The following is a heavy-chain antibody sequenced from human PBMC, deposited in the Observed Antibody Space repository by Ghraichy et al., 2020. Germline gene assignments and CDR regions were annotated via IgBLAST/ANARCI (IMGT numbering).Heavy chain of an antibody. D-gene: IGHD2-8*01. CDR2: ISSSGSTI. V-gene: IGHV3-48*03. CDR3: ASESRWKYCTNGVCHDY. CDR1: GFTFSSYE. J-gene: IGHJ4*02. Sequence: GGSLRLSCAASGFTFSSYEMNWVRQAPGKGLEWVSYISSSGSTIYYADSVKGRFTISRDNAKNSLYLQMNSLRAEDTAVYYCASESRWKYCTNGVCHDYWGQGTLVTVSS.